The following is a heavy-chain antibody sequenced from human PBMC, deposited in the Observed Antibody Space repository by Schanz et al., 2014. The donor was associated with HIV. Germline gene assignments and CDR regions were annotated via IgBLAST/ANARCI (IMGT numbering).Heavy chain of an antibody. CDR3: ARDQNVISMVRGVMGGVDY. CDR2: ISAYNGNT. J-gene: IGHJ4*02. D-gene: IGHD3-10*01. V-gene: IGHV1-18*01. Sequence: QVQLVQSGAEVKKPGASVTVSCKASGYTFISYGISWVRQAPGQGLEWMGWISAYNGNTNYAQKFQGRLTMTTDTSTSTAYMELRRLRSDDTAVYYCARDQNVISMVRGVMGGVDYWDQGTLVTVSS. CDR1: GYTFISYG.